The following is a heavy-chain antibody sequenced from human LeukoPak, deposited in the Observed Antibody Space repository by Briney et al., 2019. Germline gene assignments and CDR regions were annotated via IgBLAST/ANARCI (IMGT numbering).Heavy chain of an antibody. J-gene: IGHJ4*02. D-gene: IGHD1-26*01. V-gene: IGHV4-39*01. CDR3: ARHPLLGGDY. CDR1: GGSISRSSYY. CDR2: IYYSGDT. Sequence: SETLSLTCTVSGGSISRSSYYWGWIRQPPGKGLEWIGSIYYSGDTYYNPSLKSRVTMSVDTSKNQFSLKLSSVTAADTAVYYCARHPLLGGDYWGPGTLVTVSS.